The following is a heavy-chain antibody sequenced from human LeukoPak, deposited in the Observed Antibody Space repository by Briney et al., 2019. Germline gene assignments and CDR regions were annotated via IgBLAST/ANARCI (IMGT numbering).Heavy chain of an antibody. CDR2: ISGSGGST. D-gene: IGHD6-6*01. CDR1: GFTFSSDA. J-gene: IGHJ4*02. Sequence: GGSRRLSCAASGFTFSSDAMSWVRQAPGKGLEWVSAISGSGGSTYYADSVKGRFTISRDNAKNSLYLQMNSLRAEDTAVYYCARGPYSSSSKAVDYWGQGTLVTVSS. V-gene: IGHV3-23*01. CDR3: ARGPYSSSSKAVDY.